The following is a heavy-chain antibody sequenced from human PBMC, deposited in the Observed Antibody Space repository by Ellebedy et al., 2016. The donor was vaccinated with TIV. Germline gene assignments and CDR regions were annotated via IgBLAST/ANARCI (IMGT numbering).Heavy chain of an antibody. CDR1: GGSISSYY. CDR2: IYYSGST. D-gene: IGHD5-12*01. Sequence: SETLSLTCTVSGGSISSYYWSWIRQPPGKGLEWIGYIYYSGSTNYNPSLKSRVTISVDTSKNQFSLKLSSVTAADTAVYYCARGLGYGTQRYYFDYWGQGTLVTVSS. V-gene: IGHV4-59*01. J-gene: IGHJ4*02. CDR3: ARGLGYGTQRYYFDY.